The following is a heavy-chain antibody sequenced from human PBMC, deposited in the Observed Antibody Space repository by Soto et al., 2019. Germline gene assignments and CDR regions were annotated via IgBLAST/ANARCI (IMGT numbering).Heavy chain of an antibody. CDR2: IWYDGSNK. V-gene: IGHV3-33*01. CDR1: GFTFSSYG. Sequence: PGGSLRLSCAASGFTFSSYGMHWVRQAPGKGLEWVAVIWYDGSNKYYADSVKGRFTISRDNSKNTLYLQMNSLRAEDTAVYYCARGLAARPDYYYYGMDVWGQGTTVTVSS. D-gene: IGHD6-6*01. CDR3: ARGLAARPDYYYYGMDV. J-gene: IGHJ6*02.